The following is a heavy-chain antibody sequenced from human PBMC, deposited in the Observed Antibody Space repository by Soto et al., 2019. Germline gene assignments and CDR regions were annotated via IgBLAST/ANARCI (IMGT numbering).Heavy chain of an antibody. CDR1: GYPFTSYE. CDR3: ARILLFYGSGTYMGWFDA. V-gene: IGHV1-8*02. Sequence: QAQVVQSGAEVKKPGASVKVSCKASGYPFTSYEINWVRQAPGQGLEWMGWMHPNSGNRCSARKFHDRLTLTRNMSTITVYMELSSLRSENTAIYYCARILLFYGSGTYMGWFDAWGQGTLVTVSS. D-gene: IGHD3-10*01. J-gene: IGHJ5*01. CDR2: MHPNSGNR.